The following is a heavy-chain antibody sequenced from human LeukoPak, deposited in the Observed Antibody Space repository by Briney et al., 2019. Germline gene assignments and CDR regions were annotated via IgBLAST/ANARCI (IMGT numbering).Heavy chain of an antibody. CDR3: ARGMSYYYDSSGSYFDY. CDR1: GFSFSSYA. D-gene: IGHD3-22*01. J-gene: IGHJ4*02. CDR2: ISNDGSNK. Sequence: GRSLRLSCAASGFSFSSYAMHWVRQAPGKGLEWVAVISNDGSNKYYADSVKGRFTISRDNSKNTLYLQMNSLRAEDTAVYYCARGMSYYYDSSGSYFDYWGQGTLVTVSS. V-gene: IGHV3-30-3*01.